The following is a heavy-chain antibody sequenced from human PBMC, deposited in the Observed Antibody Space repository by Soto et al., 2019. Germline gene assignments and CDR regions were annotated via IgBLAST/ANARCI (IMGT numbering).Heavy chain of an antibody. Sequence: GSGPTLVNPTQTLTLTCTFSGFSLSTSGVGVGWIRQPPGKALEWLALIYWNDDKRYSPSLKSRLTITKDTSKNQVVLTMTNMDPVDTATYYCAHGLVSTGTTFFAEHFDYWGQGTLVTVSS. CDR3: AHGLVSTGTTFFAEHFDY. V-gene: IGHV2-5*01. CDR2: IYWNDDK. D-gene: IGHD1-7*01. CDR1: GFSLSTSGVG. J-gene: IGHJ4*02.